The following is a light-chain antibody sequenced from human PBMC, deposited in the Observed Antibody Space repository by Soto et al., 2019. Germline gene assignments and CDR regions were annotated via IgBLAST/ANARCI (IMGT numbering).Light chain of an antibody. J-gene: IGKJ1*01. V-gene: IGKV3-15*01. CDR3: QHYNDWPPTWT. CDR1: QSVSSK. Sequence: EIVMTQSPATLSVSPGERVTLSCRASQSVSSKLAWYQQKPGQAPRVLIYGASTRAIGIPARFSGSGSGTDCTLTISSLQSEDFAVYYCQHYNDWPPTWTFGQGTRVEIK. CDR2: GAS.